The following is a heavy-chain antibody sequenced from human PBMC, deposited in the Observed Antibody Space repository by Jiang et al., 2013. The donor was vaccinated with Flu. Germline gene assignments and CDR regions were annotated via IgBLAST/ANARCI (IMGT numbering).Heavy chain of an antibody. CDR2: INAGNGNT. D-gene: IGHD3-10*01. Sequence: SGAEVKKPGASVKLSCKTSGYTFTTYSIHWVRQAPGQRLEWMGWINAGNGNTKYLQKFQDRVTITRNTSANTAHMELSSLRSEDTAVYYCARDSLNPYGSRSQHLTYWGQGTLLTVSS. CDR3: ARDSLNPYGSRSQHLTY. CDR1: GYTFTTYS. J-gene: IGHJ4*02. V-gene: IGHV1-3*01.